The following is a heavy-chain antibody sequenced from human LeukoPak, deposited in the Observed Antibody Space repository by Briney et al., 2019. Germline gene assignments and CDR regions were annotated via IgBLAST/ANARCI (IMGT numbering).Heavy chain of an antibody. D-gene: IGHD1-1*01. Sequence: SETLSLTCTVSGGSISSGGYYWSWIRQHPGKGLEWIGYIYYSGSTYYNPSLKSRVTISVDTSKNQFSLKLSSVTAADTAVYYCAKRILGNAFDIWGQGTMVTVSS. V-gene: IGHV4-31*03. CDR2: IYYSGST. J-gene: IGHJ3*02. CDR3: AKRILGNAFDI. CDR1: GGSISSGGYY.